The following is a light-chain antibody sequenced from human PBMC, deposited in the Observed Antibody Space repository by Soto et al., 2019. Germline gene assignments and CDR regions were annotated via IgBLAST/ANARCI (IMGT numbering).Light chain of an antibody. CDR1: SSDIGTYNY. V-gene: IGLV2-14*01. CDR3: NSYTSSSTLYV. J-gene: IGLJ1*01. Sequence: QSALTQPASVSGSPGQSITISCTRTSSDIGTYNYVSWYQQHPGKAPKLMLYEVSNRPSGVSNRFFGSKSGNTASLTISGLQAEDEADYCCNSYTSSSTLYVFGTGTKVTVL. CDR2: EVS.